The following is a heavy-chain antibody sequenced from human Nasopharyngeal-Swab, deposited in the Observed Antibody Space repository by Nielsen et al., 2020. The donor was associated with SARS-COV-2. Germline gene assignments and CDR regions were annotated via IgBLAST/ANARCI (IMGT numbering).Heavy chain of an antibody. CDR3: ARDRAMQWLVNDAFDI. D-gene: IGHD6-19*01. Sequence: GGSLRLSCAASGFTFSSYSMNWVRQAPGKGLEWVSYISSSSTIYYADSVKGRFTISRDNAKNSLYLQMNSLRAEDTAVYYCARDRAMQWLVNDAFDIWGQGTMVTVSS. V-gene: IGHV3-48*04. CDR1: GFTFSSYS. CDR2: ISSSSTI. J-gene: IGHJ3*02.